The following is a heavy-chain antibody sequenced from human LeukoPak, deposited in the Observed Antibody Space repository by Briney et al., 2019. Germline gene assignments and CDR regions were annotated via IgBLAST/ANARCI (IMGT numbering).Heavy chain of an antibody. Sequence: KPSETLSLTCAVYGGSFSGYYWSWIRQPPGKGLEWIGEINHSGSTNYNPSLKSRVTISVDTSKNQFSLKLSSVTAADTAVYYCARLAVVTAALDIWGQGTMVTVSS. D-gene: IGHD2-2*01. V-gene: IGHV4-34*01. CDR3: ARLAVVTAALDI. J-gene: IGHJ3*02. CDR1: GGSFSGYY. CDR2: INHSGST.